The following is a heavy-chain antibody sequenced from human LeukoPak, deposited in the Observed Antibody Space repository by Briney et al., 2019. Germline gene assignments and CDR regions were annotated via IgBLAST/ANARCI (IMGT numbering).Heavy chain of an antibody. CDR2: IRSKTNSYAT. CDR1: GFTFSGSA. Sequence: HPGGSLKLCCAASGFTFSGSAMHWVRQASGKGLEWVGRIRSKTNSYATAYAASMKGRFTISRDDSKNTAYLQMNSLKTEDTAVYYCTRLPYDFWSGYSTGVDYWGQGTLVTVSS. J-gene: IGHJ4*02. D-gene: IGHD3-3*01. CDR3: TRLPYDFWSGYSTGVDY. V-gene: IGHV3-73*01.